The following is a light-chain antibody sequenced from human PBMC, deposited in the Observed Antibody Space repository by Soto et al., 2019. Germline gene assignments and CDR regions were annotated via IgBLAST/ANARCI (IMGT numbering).Light chain of an antibody. CDR3: QSYDSSLSVLWV. J-gene: IGLJ3*02. V-gene: IGLV1-40*01. Sequence: QSVLTQPPSVSGAPGQRVTISCTGGSSNIGAGYDVHWYQQLPGTAPKLLIYGNTNRPSGVPDRFSGSKSGTSASLAITGLQEEDAADYYCQSYDSSLSVLWVFGGGNKLTVL. CDR2: GNT. CDR1: SSNIGAGYD.